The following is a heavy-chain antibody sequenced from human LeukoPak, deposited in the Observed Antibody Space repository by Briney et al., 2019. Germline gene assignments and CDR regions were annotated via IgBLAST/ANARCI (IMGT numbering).Heavy chain of an antibody. CDR3: ARDRVGYCSSTSCYEGMDV. J-gene: IGHJ6*03. CDR2: INHSGST. V-gene: IGHV4-34*01. Sequence: PSETLSLTCAVYGGSFSGYYWSWIRQPPGKGLEWIGEINHSGSTNYNPSLKSRVTISVDTSKNQFSLKLSSVTAADTAVYYCARDRVGYCSSTSCYEGMDVWGKGTTVTVSS. D-gene: IGHD2-2*01. CDR1: GGSFSGYY.